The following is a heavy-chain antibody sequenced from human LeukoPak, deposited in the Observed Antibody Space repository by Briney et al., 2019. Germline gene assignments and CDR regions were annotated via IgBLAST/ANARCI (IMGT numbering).Heavy chain of an antibody. V-gene: IGHV5-51*01. D-gene: IGHD3-10*01. CDR1: GYSLTSYW. J-gene: IGHJ4*02. Sequence: GESLKISCQGSGYSLTSYWIGWVRQMPGKGLEWMGIIYPGDSDTRYSPSFQGQVTISADKSISTAYLQWSSLKASDTAMYYCARVGSGSYYNLYFDYWGQGTLVTVSS. CDR2: IYPGDSDT. CDR3: ARVGSGSYYNLYFDY.